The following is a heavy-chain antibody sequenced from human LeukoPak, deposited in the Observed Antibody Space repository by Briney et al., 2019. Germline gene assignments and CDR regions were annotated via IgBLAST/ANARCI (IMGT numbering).Heavy chain of an antibody. CDR2: ISGSGGST. D-gene: IGHD2-21*01. Sequence: GGSLRLSCAASGFTFSSYGMSWVRQAPGKGLEWVSAISGSGGSTYYADSVKGRFTISRDNSKNTLYLQMNSLRAEDAAVYFCAKAPVTSCRGAYCYPFDSWGQGTLVTVSS. CDR3: AKAPVTSCRGAYCYPFDS. J-gene: IGHJ4*02. CDR1: GFTFSSYG. V-gene: IGHV3-23*01.